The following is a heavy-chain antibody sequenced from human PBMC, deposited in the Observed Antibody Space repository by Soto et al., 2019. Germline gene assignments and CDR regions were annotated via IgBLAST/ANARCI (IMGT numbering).Heavy chain of an antibody. J-gene: IGHJ4*02. V-gene: IGHV3-7*01. CDR2: INQDGSEK. Sequence: EVQLVDSGGGLVQPGGSLRLSCAASRFTFNSYWMSWVRQAPGKGLEWVANINQDGSEKFYVDSVKGRFTISRDNAKNSLYLQMNSLRDEDTAVYYCARDKGYLDYWGQGTLVTVYS. D-gene: IGHD2-2*01. CDR1: RFTFNSYW. CDR3: ARDKGYLDY.